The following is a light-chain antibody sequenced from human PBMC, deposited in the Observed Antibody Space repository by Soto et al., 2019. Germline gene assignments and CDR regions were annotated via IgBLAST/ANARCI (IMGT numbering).Light chain of an antibody. CDR1: QSVSNNY. V-gene: IGKV3-20*01. Sequence: EIVLTQSPGTLSLSPGERATLSCRASQSVSNNYLAWYQQKPGQAPRPLIYGGSNRATGIPDRFSGSGSGTDFTLTISRLEPEDFAVYYCQEYGSSGTFGQGTKVDIK. J-gene: IGKJ1*01. CDR2: GGS. CDR3: QEYGSSGT.